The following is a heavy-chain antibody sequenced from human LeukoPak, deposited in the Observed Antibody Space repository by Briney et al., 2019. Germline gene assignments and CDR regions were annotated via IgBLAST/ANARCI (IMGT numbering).Heavy chain of an antibody. J-gene: IGHJ5*02. Sequence: GASVKVSCKASGSTFTTYYIHWVRQAPGQGLEWMGYIYPKNGATKYAQKFQGRVTMTRDTSISTAYMELSRLRSVDTAVYYCARDPRSIAAAGGWFDPWGQGTLVTVSS. D-gene: IGHD6-13*01. V-gene: IGHV1-2*02. CDR3: ARDPRSIAAAGGWFDP. CDR2: IYPKNGAT. CDR1: GSTFTTYY.